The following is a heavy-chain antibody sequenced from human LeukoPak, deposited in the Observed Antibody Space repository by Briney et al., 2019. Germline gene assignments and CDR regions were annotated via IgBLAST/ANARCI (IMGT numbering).Heavy chain of an antibody. Sequence: ASVKVSCKASGYTFTGYYMHWVRQAPGQGPEWMGWINPDSGGSEYGQKFQGRVTFTSDTSSTTIYMEVRSLKSDDMAVYYCARDMAGGIWARATSFDHWGQGTLVTVSS. CDR2: INPDSGGS. CDR1: GYTFTGYY. D-gene: IGHD2-15*01. CDR3: ARDMAGGIWARATSFDH. V-gene: IGHV1-2*02. J-gene: IGHJ4*02.